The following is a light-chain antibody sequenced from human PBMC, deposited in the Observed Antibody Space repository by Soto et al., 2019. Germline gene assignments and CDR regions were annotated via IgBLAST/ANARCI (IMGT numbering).Light chain of an antibody. CDR1: GSNLGRNN. CDR2: DNV. V-gene: IGLV1-51*01. Sequence: QSVLTQPPSVSATPGQKVAISCSGSGSNLGRNNVSWYQQLPGTAPKLVIYDNVYRFSGMPDRFSASTSGTSATLGITALLPGEEGDYYCGSWDNILNAYVFGTGTKVTVL. CDR3: GSWDNILNAYV. J-gene: IGLJ1*01.